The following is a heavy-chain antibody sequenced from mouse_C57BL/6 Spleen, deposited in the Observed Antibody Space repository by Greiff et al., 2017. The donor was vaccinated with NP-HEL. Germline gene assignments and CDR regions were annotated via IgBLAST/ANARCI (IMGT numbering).Heavy chain of an antibody. CDR2: ISDGGSYT. CDR3: AREGIYYYGSSRSYFDY. D-gene: IGHD1-1*01. Sequence: EVHLVESGGGLVKPGGSLKLSCAASGFTFSSYAMSWVRQTPEKRLEWVATISDGGSYTYYPDNVKGRFTISRDNAKNNLYLQMSHLKSEDTAMYYCAREGIYYYGSSRSYFDYWGQGTTLTVSS. J-gene: IGHJ2*01. V-gene: IGHV5-4*01. CDR1: GFTFSSYA.